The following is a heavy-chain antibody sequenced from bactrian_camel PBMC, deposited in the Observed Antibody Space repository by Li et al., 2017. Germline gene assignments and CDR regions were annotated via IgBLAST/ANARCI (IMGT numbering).Heavy chain of an antibody. V-gene: IGHV3S36*01. Sequence: VQLVESGGGLVQPGGSARLSCAASGSNFGDYAMIWVRQAPGKGLERVSTINAAGSSTYYAESVKGRFTISRDNAKNTVYLQMNSVKPEDTAVYYCVRDLGTTGWYFDNWGQGTQVTVS. CDR3: VRDLGTTGWYFDN. J-gene: IGHJ6*01. D-gene: IGHD5*01. CDR1: GSNFGDYA. CDR2: INAAGSST.